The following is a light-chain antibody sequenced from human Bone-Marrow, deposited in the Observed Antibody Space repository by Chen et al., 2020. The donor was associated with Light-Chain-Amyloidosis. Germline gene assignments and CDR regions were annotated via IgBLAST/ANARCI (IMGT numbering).Light chain of an antibody. CDR2: DVS. J-gene: IGLJ2*01. V-gene: IGLV2-14*01. Sequence: QSALTQPAPVSGSPGQSIHISCTGTSSDVGGYNYVSWYQQHPGKAPKLMIYDVSNRPSGVSNRFSGSKSGNTASLTISGLQAEDEADYYCSSYTSSSTPFVVFGGGTKLTVL. CDR1: SSDVGGYNY. CDR3: SSYTSSSTPFVV.